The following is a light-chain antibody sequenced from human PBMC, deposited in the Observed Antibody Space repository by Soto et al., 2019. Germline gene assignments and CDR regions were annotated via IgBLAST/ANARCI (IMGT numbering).Light chain of an antibody. CDR3: QQYNNWPL. J-gene: IGKJ1*01. Sequence: EIVMTQSPATLSVSPGERATLSCRASQSVSSNLAWYQQKPGQAPRLLIYGASTRATGIPARFSGSGSGTEFTLTISSLQSEDFALYYCQQYNNWPLFGQGTKWISN. CDR1: QSVSSN. CDR2: GAS. V-gene: IGKV3-15*01.